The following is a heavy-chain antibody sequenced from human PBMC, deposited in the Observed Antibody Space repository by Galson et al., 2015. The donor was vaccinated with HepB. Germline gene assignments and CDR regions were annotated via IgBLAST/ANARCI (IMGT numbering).Heavy chain of an antibody. CDR2: IWYDGSNK. CDR3: ARGGGYLYFDS. J-gene: IGHJ4*02. V-gene: IGHV3-33*01. CDR1: GFTFRRHG. D-gene: IGHD3-22*01. Sequence: SLRLSCAASGFTFRRHGMHWVRQAPGKGLEWVAVIWYDGSNKYYVDSVKGRFIVSRDNAKDTLYLQMNSLRAEDTAVYYCARGGGYLYFDSWGQGTLVTVSS.